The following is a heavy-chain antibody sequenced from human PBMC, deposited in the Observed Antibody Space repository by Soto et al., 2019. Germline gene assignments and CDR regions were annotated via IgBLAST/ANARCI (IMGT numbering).Heavy chain of an antibody. CDR1: GDSISGYY. CDR3: ARTGDYGDSDY. V-gene: IGHV4-59*01. CDR2: IYYSGST. D-gene: IGHD4-17*01. Sequence: SETLSLTCSVSGDSISGYYWSWIRQPPGKGLEWIGYIYYSGSTKYNPSLKSRVTISVDTSNNQFSLKLSSVTAADTAVYYCARTGDYGDSDYWGQGTLVTVSS. J-gene: IGHJ4*02.